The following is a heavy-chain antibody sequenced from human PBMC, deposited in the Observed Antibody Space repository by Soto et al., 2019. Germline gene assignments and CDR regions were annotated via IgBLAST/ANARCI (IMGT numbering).Heavy chain of an antibody. CDR3: TTEGTDLGITRVRGPSSYFDY. J-gene: IGHJ4*02. CDR2: IKSKTDGGTT. V-gene: IGHV3-15*01. D-gene: IGHD3-10*01. CDR1: GFTFSNAW. Sequence: GGSLRLSCAASGFTFSNAWMSWVRQAPGKGLEWVGRIKSKTDGGTTDYAAPVKGRFTISRDDSKNTLYLQMNSLKTEDTAVYYCTTEGTDLGITRVRGPSSYFDYWGQGTLVTVSS.